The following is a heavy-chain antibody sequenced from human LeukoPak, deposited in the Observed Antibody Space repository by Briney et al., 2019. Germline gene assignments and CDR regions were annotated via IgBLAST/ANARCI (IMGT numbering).Heavy chain of an antibody. D-gene: IGHD5-12*01. V-gene: IGHV1-58*01. CDR1: GFTFTSSA. J-gene: IGHJ4*02. CDR2: IVVGSGNT. CDR3: AAKRGGYGGYDFVAGIPPDY. Sequence: SVKVSCKASGFTFTSSAVQWVRQARGQRLEWIGWIVVGSGNTNYAQKFQERVTIIRDVSTSTAYMELSSLRSEDTAVYYCAAKRGGYGGYDFVAGIPPDYWGQGTLVTVSS.